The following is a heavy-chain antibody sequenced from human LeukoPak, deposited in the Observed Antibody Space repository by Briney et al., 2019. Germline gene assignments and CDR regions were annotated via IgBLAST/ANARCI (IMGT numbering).Heavy chain of an antibody. CDR2: IRYDGSNK. CDR1: GFTFSSYG. D-gene: IGHD3-3*01. CDR3: AKDGQEQEVWSGSPMDV. Sequence: GGSLRLSCAASGFTFSSYGMHWVRQAPGKGLEWVAFIRYDGSNKYYADSVKGRFTISRDNSKNTLYLQMNSLRAEDTAVYYCAKDGQEQEVWSGSPMDVWGKGTTVTVSS. J-gene: IGHJ6*03. V-gene: IGHV3-30*02.